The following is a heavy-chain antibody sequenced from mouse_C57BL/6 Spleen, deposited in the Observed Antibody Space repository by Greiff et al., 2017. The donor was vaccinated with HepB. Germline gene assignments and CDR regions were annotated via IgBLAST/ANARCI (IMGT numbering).Heavy chain of an antibody. V-gene: IGHV1-55*01. J-gene: IGHJ3*01. CDR1: GYTFTSYW. Sequence: QVQLQQPGAELVKPGASVKMSCKASGYTFTSYWITWVKQRPGQGLEWIGDIYPGSGSTNYNEKFKSKATLTVDTSSSTAYMQLSSLTSEDSAVYYCARSSYYSNFWWFAYWGQGTLVTVSA. CDR2: IYPGSGST. D-gene: IGHD2-5*01. CDR3: ARSSYYSNFWWFAY.